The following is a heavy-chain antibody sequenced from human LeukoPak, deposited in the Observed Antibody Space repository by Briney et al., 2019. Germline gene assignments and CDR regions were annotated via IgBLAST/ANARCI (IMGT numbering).Heavy chain of an antibody. CDR2: ISYSGNA. CDR3: ARDRKYGSETLRRLDY. Sequence: SETLSLTCTVSGASVSSNSYYWSWIRQPPGKGLEWIGYISYSGNAYYNPSLKSRVTISVDTSKNQFSLKLSSVTVADSAVYYCARDRKYGSETLRRLDYWGQGTLVTVSS. D-gene: IGHD3-10*01. J-gene: IGHJ4*02. CDR1: GASVSSNSYY. V-gene: IGHV4-30-4*01.